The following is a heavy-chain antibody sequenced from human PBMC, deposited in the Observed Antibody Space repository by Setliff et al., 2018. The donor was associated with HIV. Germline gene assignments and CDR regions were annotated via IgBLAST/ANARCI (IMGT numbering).Heavy chain of an antibody. CDR2: IYPDSNNI. D-gene: IGHD7-27*01. CDR3: ATDLHWAFDY. V-gene: IGHV3-48*01. J-gene: IGHJ4*02. Sequence: GGSLRLSCAASGFTFSNYGMHWIRQAPDKGLEWVSHIYPDSNNIDYTDSVKGRFTISRDNAKNSLYLQMNSLRAEDAAVYYCATDLHWAFDYWGQGTLVTVSS. CDR1: GFTFSNYG.